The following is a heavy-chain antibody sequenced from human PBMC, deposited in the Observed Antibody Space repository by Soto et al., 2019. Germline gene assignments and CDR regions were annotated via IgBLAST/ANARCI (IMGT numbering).Heavy chain of an antibody. Sequence: SETLSLTCAVSGGSISSSSYYWDWIRQPPGTGLEWIGEINHSGSTNYNPSLKSRVTISVDTSKNQFSLKLTSVTAADTAVYYCARDKITGLFDYWGQGTLVTVSS. V-gene: IGHV4-39*07. CDR1: GGSISSSSYY. CDR2: INHSGST. D-gene: IGHD2-8*02. J-gene: IGHJ4*02. CDR3: ARDKITGLFDY.